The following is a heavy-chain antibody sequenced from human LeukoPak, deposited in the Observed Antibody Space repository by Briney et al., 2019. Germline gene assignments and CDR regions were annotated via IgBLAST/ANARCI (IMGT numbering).Heavy chain of an antibody. CDR2: ISSSGSTI. Sequence: GGSLRLSCAASGFTFSDYYMSWIRQAPGKGLEWVSYISSSGSTIYYADSVKGRFTISRDNAKNSLYLQMNSLRAEDTAVYYCAGVVTLGWFDPWGQGTLVTVSS. D-gene: IGHD4-23*01. V-gene: IGHV3-11*01. CDR3: AGVVTLGWFDP. CDR1: GFTFSDYY. J-gene: IGHJ5*02.